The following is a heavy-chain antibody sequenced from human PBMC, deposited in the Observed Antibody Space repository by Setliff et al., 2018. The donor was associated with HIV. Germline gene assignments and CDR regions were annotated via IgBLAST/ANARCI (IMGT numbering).Heavy chain of an antibody. V-gene: IGHV3-74*01. Sequence: PGGSLRLSCAASGFTFSSYWMHWVRQAPGKGLVWVFGMNTDGSSTRYADSVKGRFTISRDNAKNMPYLQMNNLTTEDTAVYYRVNRAWLESWGQGTLVTVSS. J-gene: IGHJ4*02. CDR3: VNRAWLES. CDR1: GFTFSSYW. CDR2: MNTDGSST.